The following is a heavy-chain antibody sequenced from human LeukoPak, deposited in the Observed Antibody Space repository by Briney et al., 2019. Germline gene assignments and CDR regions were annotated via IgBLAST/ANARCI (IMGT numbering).Heavy chain of an antibody. Sequence: SETLSLTCAVSGYSISSCYYWGWIRPPPGKGVGWIGSIYHSGSTYYTQSLKSRVTISVDTSKNQFSLKLSSVTAADTAVYYCARILGPQSSTYYDFWSGYYFDYWGQGTLVTVSS. CDR1: GYSISSCYY. D-gene: IGHD3-3*01. CDR3: ARILGPQSSTYYDFWSGYYFDY. V-gene: IGHV4-38-2*01. J-gene: IGHJ4*02. CDR2: IYHSGST.